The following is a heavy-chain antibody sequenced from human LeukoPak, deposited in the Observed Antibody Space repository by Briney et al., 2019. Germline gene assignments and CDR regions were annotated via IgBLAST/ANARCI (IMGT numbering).Heavy chain of an antibody. CDR1: GGSISSSSYY. D-gene: IGHD2-2*01. Sequence: SETLSLTCTVSGGSISSSSYYWGWIRQPPGTGLEWLGTIYYSGSSYYNPSLKSRVTISVDTSKNQFSLKLGSVTAADTAVYYRARESDRYCSSTSCPNWYDPWGQGTLVTVSS. CDR2: IYYSGSS. J-gene: IGHJ5*02. CDR3: ARESDRYCSSTSCPNWYDP. V-gene: IGHV4-39*07.